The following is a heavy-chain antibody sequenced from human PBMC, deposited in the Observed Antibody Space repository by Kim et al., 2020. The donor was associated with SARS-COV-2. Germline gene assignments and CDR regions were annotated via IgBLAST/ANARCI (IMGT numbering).Heavy chain of an antibody. CDR3: ARDASVVVRGGDFDY. J-gene: IGHJ4*02. Sequence: ASVKVSCKASGYTFTSYAMNCVRQAPGQGLEWMGWINTNTGNPTYAQGFTGRFVFSLDTSVSTAYLQISSLKAEDTAVYYCARDASVVVRGGDFDYWGQGTLVTVSS. CDR1: GYTFTSYA. D-gene: IGHD3-10*01. CDR2: INTNTGNP. V-gene: IGHV7-4-1*02.